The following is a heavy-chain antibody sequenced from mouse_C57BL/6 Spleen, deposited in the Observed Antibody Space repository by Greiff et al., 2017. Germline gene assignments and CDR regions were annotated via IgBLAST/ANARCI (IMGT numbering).Heavy chain of an antibody. CDR1: GFTFSDYG. Sequence: EVKLVESGGGLVKPGGSLKLSCAASGFTFSDYGMHWVRQAPEKGLEWVAYISSGSSTIYYADTVKGRFTISRDNAKNTLFLQMTSLRSGDTAMYYCARLITTVGYYFDYWGQGTTLTVSS. CDR2: ISSGSSTI. CDR3: ARLITTVGYYFDY. D-gene: IGHD1-1*01. J-gene: IGHJ2*01. V-gene: IGHV5-17*01.